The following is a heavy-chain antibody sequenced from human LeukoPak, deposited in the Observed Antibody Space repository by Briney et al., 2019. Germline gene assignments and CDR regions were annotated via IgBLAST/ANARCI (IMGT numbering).Heavy chain of an antibody. J-gene: IGHJ3*02. CDR2: IYYSGST. V-gene: IGHV4-59*01. CDR3: ARVRAPTYYDFWSGYCAAFDI. D-gene: IGHD3-3*01. CDR1: GGSISSYY. Sequence: PSETLSLTCTVSGGSISSYYWSWIRKPPGKGLEWIGYIYYSGSTNYNPSLQSRVTISVDTSKNQFSPKLSSVSAADTAVYYCARVRAPTYYDFWSGYCAAFDIWGQGTMVTVSS.